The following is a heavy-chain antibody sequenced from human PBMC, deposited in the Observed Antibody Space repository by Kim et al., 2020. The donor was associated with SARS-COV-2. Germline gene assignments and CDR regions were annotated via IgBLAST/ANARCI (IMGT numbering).Heavy chain of an antibody. V-gene: IGHV4-34*01. CDR1: GGSFSGYY. CDR3: ARGGPSGEQQLPTDFDY. D-gene: IGHD6-13*01. J-gene: IGHJ4*02. CDR2: INHSGST. Sequence: SETLSLTCAVYGGSFSGYYWSWIRQPPGKGLEWIGEINHSGSTNYNPSLKSRVTISVDTSKNQFSLKLSSVTAADTAVYYCARGGPSGEQQLPTDFDYWGQGTLVTVSS.